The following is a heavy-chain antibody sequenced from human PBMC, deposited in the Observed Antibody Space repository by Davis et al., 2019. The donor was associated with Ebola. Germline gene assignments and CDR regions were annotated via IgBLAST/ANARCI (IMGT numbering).Heavy chain of an antibody. J-gene: IGHJ6*02. Sequence: GESLKISCSASGFAFRNNAMNWVRQAPGKGLQWVSIMYSGGTTYYADSVKGRFTISRDSSKNTVYLQMNNLRAEDTAVYYCARGDFYYGVDVWGQGTTVTVSS. CDR3: ARGDFYYGVDV. CDR2: MYSGGTT. CDR1: GFAFRNNA. V-gene: IGHV3-23*05.